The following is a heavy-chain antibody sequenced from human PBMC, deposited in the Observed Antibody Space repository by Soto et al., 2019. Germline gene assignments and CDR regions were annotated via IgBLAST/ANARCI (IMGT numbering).Heavy chain of an antibody. CDR2: ISGSGGST. Sequence: GESLKISCAASGFTFSSYAMSWVRQAPGKGLEWVSAISGSGGSTYYADSVKGRLTISRDNSKNTLYLQMNSLRAEDTAVYYCASLLGYGDYAFDIWGQGTMVTVSS. CDR3: ASLLGYGDYAFDI. CDR1: GFTFSSYA. D-gene: IGHD4-17*01. V-gene: IGHV3-23*01. J-gene: IGHJ3*02.